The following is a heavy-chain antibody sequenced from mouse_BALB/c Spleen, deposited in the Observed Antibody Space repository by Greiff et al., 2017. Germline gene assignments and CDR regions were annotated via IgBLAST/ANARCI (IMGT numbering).Heavy chain of an antibody. Sequence: EVNVVESGGGLVKPGGSLKLSCAASGFTFSSYTMSWVRQTPEKRLEWVATISSGGGNTYYPDSVKGRFTISRDNAKNNLYLQMSSLRSEDTALYYCARTTVGVLDYWGQGTSVTVSS. CDR1: GFTFSSYT. CDR2: ISSGGGNT. V-gene: IGHV5-9*03. J-gene: IGHJ4*01. CDR3: ARTTVGVLDY. D-gene: IGHD1-1*01.